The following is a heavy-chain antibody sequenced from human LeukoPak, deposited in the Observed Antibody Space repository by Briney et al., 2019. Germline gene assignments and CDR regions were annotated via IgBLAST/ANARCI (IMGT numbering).Heavy chain of an antibody. CDR3: ARDLSLIAVACGY. CDR1: GGTFSSYA. CDR2: IIPILGIA. D-gene: IGHD6-19*01. Sequence: GSSVKVSCKASGGTFSSYAISWVRQAPGQGLEWMGRIIPILGIANYAQKFQGRVTMTTDTSTSTAYMELRSLRSDDTAVYYCARDLSLIAVACGYWGQGTLVTVSS. V-gene: IGHV1-69*04. J-gene: IGHJ4*02.